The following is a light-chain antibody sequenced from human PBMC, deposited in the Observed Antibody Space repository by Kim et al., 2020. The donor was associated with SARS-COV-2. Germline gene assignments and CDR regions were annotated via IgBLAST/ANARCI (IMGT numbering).Light chain of an antibody. J-gene: IGLJ3*02. CDR1: KLGDKY. Sequence: SYELTQPPSVSVSPGQTASITCSGDKLGDKYACWYQQKPGQSPVLVIYQDSKRPSGIPERFSGSNSGNTATLTISGTQAMDEADYYCQARDSSGRVLGGG. V-gene: IGLV3-1*01. CDR2: QDS. CDR3: QARDSSGRV.